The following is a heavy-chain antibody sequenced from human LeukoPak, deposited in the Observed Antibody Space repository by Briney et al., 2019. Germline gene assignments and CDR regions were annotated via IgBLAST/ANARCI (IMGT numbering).Heavy chain of an antibody. CDR1: GFTFSSYAM. J-gene: IGHJ4*02. CDR2: IYHSGST. V-gene: IGHV4-4*02. D-gene: IGHD1-26*01. Sequence: GSLRHSCAASGFTFSSYAMSWVRQPPGKGLEWIGEIYHSGSTNYNPSLKSRVTISVDKSKNQFSLKLSSVTAADTAVYYCASTIVGATWVDYWGQGTLVTVCS. CDR3: ASTIVGATWVDY.